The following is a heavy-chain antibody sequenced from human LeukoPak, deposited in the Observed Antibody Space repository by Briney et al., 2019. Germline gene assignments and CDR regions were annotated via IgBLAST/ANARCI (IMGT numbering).Heavy chain of an antibody. CDR3: AKERKGVVLRYFGELGS. J-gene: IGHJ4*02. V-gene: IGHV3-23*01. CDR1: GFTFNTHA. Sequence: PGGSLRLSCAASGFTFNTHAMSWVLRAPGKGLEWLSAISGRGDDTYYADSVKGRFTVSRDNSRNTLYLQLNSLRADDTAVYYCAKERKGVVLRYFGELGSWGQGTLVSVSS. D-gene: IGHD3-10*01. CDR2: ISGRGDDT.